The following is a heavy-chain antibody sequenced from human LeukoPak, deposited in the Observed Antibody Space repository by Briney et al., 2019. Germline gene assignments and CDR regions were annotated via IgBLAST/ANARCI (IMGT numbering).Heavy chain of an antibody. Sequence: GGSLRLSCAASGFTFSSSAMSWVRQAPGKGLEWVSSISGSGSGRNKYYADSVKGLFTISRDNSKNTLYLQMNSLIAEDTAVYYCAKSGYNRFDYWGQGTRVTVSS. CDR1: GFTFSSSA. CDR3: AKSGYNRFDY. V-gene: IGHV3-23*01. J-gene: IGHJ4*02. D-gene: IGHD5-24*01. CDR2: ISGSGSGRNK.